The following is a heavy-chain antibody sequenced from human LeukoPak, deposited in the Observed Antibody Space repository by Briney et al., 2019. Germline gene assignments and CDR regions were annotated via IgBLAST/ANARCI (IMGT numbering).Heavy chain of an antibody. V-gene: IGHV1-2*04. D-gene: IGHD6-13*01. CDR2: INPNSGGT. CDR1: GYTFTGYY. Sequence: ASVKVSCKASGYTFTGYYMHWVRQAPGQGLEWMGWINPNSGGTNYAQKFQGWVTMTRDTSISTAYMELSRLGSDDTAVYYCAISIAAAGTGLSFYDYWDQGTLVTVSS. J-gene: IGHJ4*02. CDR3: AISIAAAGTGLSFYDY.